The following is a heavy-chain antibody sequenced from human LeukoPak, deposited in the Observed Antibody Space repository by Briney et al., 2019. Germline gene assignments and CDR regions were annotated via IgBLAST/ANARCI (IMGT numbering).Heavy chain of an antibody. V-gene: IGHV3-74*01. CDR2: INNDGTAT. Sequence: GGSLRLSCAASGFTLNYFRMHWVRQVPGKGPVWVSGINNDGTATYYAESVKGRFTISRDNAKNTVYLQMNGLRADDTSVDFCATVSEYWGQGTRVSASS. J-gene: IGHJ4*02. CDR3: ATVSEY. CDR1: GFTLNYFR.